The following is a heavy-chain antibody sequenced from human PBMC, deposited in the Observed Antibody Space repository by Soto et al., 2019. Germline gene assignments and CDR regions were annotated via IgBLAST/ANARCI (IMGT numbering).Heavy chain of an antibody. V-gene: IGHV4-59*01. Sequence: SETLSLTCTVSGGSISDFYWSWIRQPPGKGLEWIGYTYYSGSTNYNPSLKSRVTISLDTSKNQFSLNLRSMSPADTAVYYCARVGGLAARTFDYWGPGTLVTVSS. D-gene: IGHD6-6*01. CDR2: TYYSGST. J-gene: IGHJ4*02. CDR3: ARVGGLAARTFDY. CDR1: GGSISDFY.